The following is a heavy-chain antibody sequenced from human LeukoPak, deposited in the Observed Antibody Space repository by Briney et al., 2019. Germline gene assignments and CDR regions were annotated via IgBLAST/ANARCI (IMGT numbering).Heavy chain of an antibody. CDR1: GGSISSYY. V-gene: IGHV4-4*07. D-gene: IGHD2-2*01. Sequence: SETLSLTCTVSGGSISSYYWSWIRQPAGKGLEWIGRIYTSGSTNYNPSLKSRVTMSVDTSKNQFSLKLSSVTAADTAVYYCARAAIVVVPAAMALDAFDIWRQGTMVTVSS. CDR2: IYTSGST. J-gene: IGHJ3*02. CDR3: ARAAIVVVPAAMALDAFDI.